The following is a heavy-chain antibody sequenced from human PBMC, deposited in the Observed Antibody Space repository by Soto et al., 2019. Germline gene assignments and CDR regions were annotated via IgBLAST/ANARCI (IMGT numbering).Heavy chain of an antibody. V-gene: IGHV4-34*01. J-gene: IGHJ5*02. D-gene: IGHD3-10*01. CDR2: VKHGGSN. CDR1: GGSFSDYY. CDR3: ARVLNRRELRGVMKRGWFDP. Sequence: QLQLQEWGAGLLKPSETLSLTCDVYGGSFSDYYWTWIRQSPGKGLEWIGEVKHGGSNNYNPSLKSRVTISLDTSKNQFSLNLSSVTAADTAVYYCARVLNRRELRGVMKRGWFDPWGQGVLVTVSS.